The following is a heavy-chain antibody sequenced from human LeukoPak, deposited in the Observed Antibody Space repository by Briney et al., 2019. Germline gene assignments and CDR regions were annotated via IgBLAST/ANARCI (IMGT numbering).Heavy chain of an antibody. CDR2: ISGSGGTT. V-gene: IGHV3-23*01. CDR1: GFIFSNYG. J-gene: IGHJ4*02. CDR3: ALAAAASSFDY. Sequence: GGSLRLSCAASGFIFSNYGMSWVRQAPGKGLEWVSGISGSGGTTYYADSVKGRFTISRDNSKNTLYLQMNSLRVEDTAVYYCALAAAASSFDYWGQGTLLTVSS. D-gene: IGHD2-15*01.